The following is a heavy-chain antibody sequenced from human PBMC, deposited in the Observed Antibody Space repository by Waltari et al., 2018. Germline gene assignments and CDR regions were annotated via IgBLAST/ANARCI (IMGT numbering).Heavy chain of an antibody. CDR1: GLSFSNYW. D-gene: IGHD6-13*01. Sequence: EVQLVESGGGLAQPRGSLRLACSASGLSFSNYWMTWVRQASGKGPEWVANIKQDGSEKYYMDSVKGRFTISRDNAKNSLYLQMNNLRVEDTAVYYCTRGGRDSSWYWRDWGQGTRVTVSS. CDR3: TRGGRDSSWYWRD. V-gene: IGHV3-7*01. CDR2: IKQDGSEK. J-gene: IGHJ4*02.